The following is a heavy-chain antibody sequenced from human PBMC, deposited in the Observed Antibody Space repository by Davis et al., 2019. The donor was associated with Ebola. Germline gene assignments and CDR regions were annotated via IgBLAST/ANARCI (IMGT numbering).Heavy chain of an antibody. J-gene: IGHJ6*02. CDR1: GGSISSGSYY. Sequence: PSETLSLTCTVSGGSISSGSYYWSWIRQPAGKGLEWIGHIYTSGSTNYNPSLKRRVTISVDTSKNQFSLKLSSVTAADTAVYYCARDRLYSGSYYYNYYYYGMDVWGQGTTVTVSS. CDR2: IYTSGST. D-gene: IGHD1-26*01. V-gene: IGHV4-61*09. CDR3: ARDRLYSGSYYYNYYYYGMDV.